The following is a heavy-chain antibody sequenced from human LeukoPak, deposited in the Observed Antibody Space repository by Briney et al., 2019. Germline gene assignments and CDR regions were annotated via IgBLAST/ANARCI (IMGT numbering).Heavy chain of an antibody. J-gene: IGHJ4*02. Sequence: PGGSLRLSCAASGFTFSTYWMSWVRQAPGKGPEWVANIKQDGSEKYYVDSVKGRFTISRDNAKKSLYLQMNSLRAEDTAMYYCTRERPYNYGSGALLYYFDSWGQGILVTVSS. CDR2: IKQDGSEK. CDR3: TRERPYNYGSGALLYYFDS. CDR1: GFTFSTYW. D-gene: IGHD3-10*01. V-gene: IGHV3-7*01.